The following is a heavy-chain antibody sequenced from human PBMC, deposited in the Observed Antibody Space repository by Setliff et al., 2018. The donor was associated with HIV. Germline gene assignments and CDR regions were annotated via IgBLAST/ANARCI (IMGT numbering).Heavy chain of an antibody. D-gene: IGHD2-15*01. CDR1: GYTFTSYD. CDR2: MNPNSGNT. J-gene: IGHJ6*03. Sequence: ASVKVSCKASGYTFTSYDINWVRQATGQGLEWMGWMNPNSGNTGYAQKFQGRVTMTRNTSISTAYMELSSLRSEDTAVYYCARIGRTPYYYYYMDVWGKGTTVTVSS. CDR3: ARIGRTPYYYYYMDV. V-gene: IGHV1-8*01.